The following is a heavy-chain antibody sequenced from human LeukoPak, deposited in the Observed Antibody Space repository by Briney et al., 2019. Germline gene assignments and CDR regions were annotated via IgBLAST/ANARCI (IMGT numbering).Heavy chain of an antibody. J-gene: IGHJ4*02. CDR2: TYYRSKWYN. Sequence: SQTLSLTCAISGDSVSSNSTAWNWIRQSPSRGLEWLGRTYYRSKWYNDYAVSVKSRITINPDTSKNQFSLQLDSVTPEDTAVYYCARNPPGWGSSSGFDYWGQGTLVTVSS. V-gene: IGHV6-1*01. D-gene: IGHD6-6*01. CDR3: ARNPPGWGSSSGFDY. CDR1: GDSVSSNSTA.